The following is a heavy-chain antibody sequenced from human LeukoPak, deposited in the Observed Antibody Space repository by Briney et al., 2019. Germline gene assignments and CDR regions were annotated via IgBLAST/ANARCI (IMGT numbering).Heavy chain of an antibody. D-gene: IGHD4-17*01. CDR3: AGGLNRNDYGDYGY. J-gene: IGHJ4*02. CDR1: GFTFSSYG. V-gene: IGHV3-30*02. CDR2: IRYDGSNK. Sequence: GGSLRLSCAASGFTFSSYGMHWVRQAPGKGLEWVAFIRYDGSNKYYADSVKGRFTISRDNSKNTLYLQMNSLRAEDTAVYYCAGGLNRNDYGDYGYWGQGTLVTVSS.